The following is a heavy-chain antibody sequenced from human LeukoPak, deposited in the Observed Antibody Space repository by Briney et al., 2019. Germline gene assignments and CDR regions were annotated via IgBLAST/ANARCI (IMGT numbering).Heavy chain of an antibody. CDR2: IYYSGST. Sequence: SETLSLTCTVSGGSISSYYWSWIRQPPGKGLEWIGYIYYSGSTNYNPSLKSRVTISVDTSKNQFSLKLSSVTAADTAVYYCARARRSIGYYGMDVWGKGTTVTVSS. D-gene: IGHD2-15*01. CDR3: ARARRSIGYYGMDV. CDR1: GGSISSYY. V-gene: IGHV4-59*12. J-gene: IGHJ6*04.